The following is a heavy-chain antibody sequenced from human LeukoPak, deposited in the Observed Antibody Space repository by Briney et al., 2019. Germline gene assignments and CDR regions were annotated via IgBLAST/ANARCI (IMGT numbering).Heavy chain of an antibody. J-gene: IGHJ4*02. CDR3: ARGGASRPDY. V-gene: IGHV3-48*01. Sequence: GGSLRLSCVVSGFTFSYYGMNWVRQDPGKGLEWVSYISSTSSTVNYADSVKGRISISRDNAKNSLYLQMNSLRAEDTAVYYCARGGASRPDYWGQGTLVSVAS. D-gene: IGHD6-6*01. CDR1: GFTFSYYG. CDR2: ISSTSSTV.